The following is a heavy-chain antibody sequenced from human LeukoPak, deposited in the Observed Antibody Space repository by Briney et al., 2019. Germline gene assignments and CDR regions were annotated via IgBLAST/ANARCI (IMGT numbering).Heavy chain of an antibody. J-gene: IGHJ4*02. CDR2: MNPNSGNT. V-gene: IGHV1-8*03. CDR1: GYTFTSYD. D-gene: IGHD3-3*01. Sequence: ASVKVSCKASGYTFTSYDINWVRQATGQGLEWMGWMNPNSGNTGYAQKFQGRVTITRNTSISTAYMELSSLRSEDTAVYYCARVGRLITIFGVVIKGSRLDFDYWGQGTLVTVSS. CDR3: ARVGRLITIFGVVIKGSRLDFDY.